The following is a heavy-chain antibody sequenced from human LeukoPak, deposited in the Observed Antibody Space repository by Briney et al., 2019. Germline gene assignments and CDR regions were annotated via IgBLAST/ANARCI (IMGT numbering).Heavy chain of an antibody. V-gene: IGHV3-30*02. CDR2: IRYDGSNI. D-gene: IGHD2-15*01. Sequence: GGSLRLSCAASGFTFSSYGMHWVRQAPGEGLEWGVFIRYDGSNIYYADSVKGRVTISRDNSRNTVSLQMNILSPEDTAVYYCARELVVAADTLDDYWGQGTLVTVSS. J-gene: IGHJ4*02. CDR3: ARELVVAADTLDDY. CDR1: GFTFSSYG.